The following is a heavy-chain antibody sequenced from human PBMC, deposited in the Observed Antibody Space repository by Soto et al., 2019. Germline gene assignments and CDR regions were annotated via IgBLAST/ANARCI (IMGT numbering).Heavy chain of an antibody. V-gene: IGHV4-59*01. CDR3: ARHYDSSGYSAEAFQH. J-gene: IGHJ1*01. Sequence: SGTRSLTCTVSGGSISSYYWSWIRPPPGKGLEWIGYIYYSGSTNYNPSLKSRVTISVDTSKNQFSLKLSSVTAADTAVYYCARHYDSSGYSAEAFQHWGQGTLVTVSS. CDR2: IYYSGST. D-gene: IGHD3-22*01. CDR1: GGSISSYY.